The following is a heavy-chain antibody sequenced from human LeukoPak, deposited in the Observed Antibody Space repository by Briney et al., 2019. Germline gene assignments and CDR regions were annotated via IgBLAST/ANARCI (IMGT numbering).Heavy chain of an antibody. D-gene: IGHD6-19*01. J-gene: IGHJ6*02. V-gene: IGHV3-21*06. Sequence: PGGSLRLSCAASGFTFSSYSMNWVRQSPRKGLEWVASISTSSGYIYYADSLKGRFTISRDNAKNSLYLQMNSLRAEDTAVYYCARDFPYSSGWNDTPGVGYGMDVWGRGTTVTVSS. CDR3: ARDFPYSSGWNDTPGVGYGMDV. CDR2: ISTSSGYI. CDR1: GFTFSSYS.